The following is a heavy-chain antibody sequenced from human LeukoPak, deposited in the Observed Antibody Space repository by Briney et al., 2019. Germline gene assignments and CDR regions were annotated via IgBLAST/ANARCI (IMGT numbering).Heavy chain of an antibody. Sequence: ASVKVSCKASGYTFTSYGISWVRQAPGQGLEWMGWINPNSGGTNYAQKFQGRVTMTRDTSISTAYMELSRLRSDDTAVYYCARDGVFRFEVGDVYYYYMDVWGKGTTVIISS. J-gene: IGHJ6*03. CDR3: ARDGVFRFEVGDVYYYYMDV. CDR2: INPNSGGT. CDR1: GYTFTSYG. D-gene: IGHD2-21*02. V-gene: IGHV1-2*02.